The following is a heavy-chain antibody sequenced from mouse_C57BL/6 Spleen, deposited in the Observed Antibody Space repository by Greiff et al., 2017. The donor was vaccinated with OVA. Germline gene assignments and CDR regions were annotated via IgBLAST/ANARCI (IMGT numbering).Heavy chain of an antibody. J-gene: IGHJ2*01. V-gene: IGHV7-3*01. Sequence: EVHLVESGGGLVQPGGSLSLSCAASGFTFTDYYMSWVRQPPGKALEWLGFIRNKANGYTTEYSASVKGRFTISRDNSQSILYLQMNALRAEDSATYYCARYGGSSFYFDYWGQGTTLTVSS. CDR3: ARYGGSSFYFDY. CDR2: IRNKANGYTT. D-gene: IGHD1-1*01. CDR1: GFTFTDYY.